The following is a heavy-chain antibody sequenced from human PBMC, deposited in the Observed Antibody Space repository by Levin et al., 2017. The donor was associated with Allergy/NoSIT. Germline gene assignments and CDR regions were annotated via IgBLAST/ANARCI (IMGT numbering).Heavy chain of an antibody. CDR2: ISPYNGDT. V-gene: IGHV1-18*01. CDR3: ARDMAETAADTFDI. D-gene: IGHD5-18*01. CDR1: GFTFTFYA. J-gene: IGHJ3*02. Sequence: GESLKISCKASGFTFTFYAISWVRQAPGQGLEWMGWISPYNGDTKYAQKLQDRVTMTTDTSTSTAYMELRSLRSDDTAVYYCARDMAETAADTFDIWGQGTMVTVSS.